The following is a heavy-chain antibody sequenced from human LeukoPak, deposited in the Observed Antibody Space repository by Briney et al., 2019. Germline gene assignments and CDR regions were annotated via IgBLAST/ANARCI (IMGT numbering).Heavy chain of an antibody. CDR1: GDPIGYFY. CDR3: ARSDYIWGSYRY. V-gene: IGHV4-59*01. D-gene: IGHD3-16*02. CDR2: IYYSGTTST. J-gene: IGHJ4*02. Sequence: SETLSLTCTVSGDPIGYFYWNWIRQPPGKALEWIGHIYYSGTTSTNYNPSLKSRVTMSVDRFNNHFSLRLSPVTAADTAIYYCARSDYIWGSYRYWGQGTLVTVSS.